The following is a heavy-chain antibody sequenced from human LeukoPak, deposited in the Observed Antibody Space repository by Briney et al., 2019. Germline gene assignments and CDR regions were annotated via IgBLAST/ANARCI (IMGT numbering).Heavy chain of an antibody. J-gene: IGHJ4*02. V-gene: IGHV4-59*01. CDR1: GGSLSGYY. Sequence: SETLSLTCAVYGGSLSGYYWSWIRQPPGKGLEWIGYIYYSGSTDYNPSLKSRVTMSLDTSKNQFSLNLNSVTAADTAVYYCARAVITFGAAVAKGFDCWGQGTLVTVSS. CDR2: IYYSGST. CDR3: ARAVITFGAAVAKGFDC. D-gene: IGHD3-16*01.